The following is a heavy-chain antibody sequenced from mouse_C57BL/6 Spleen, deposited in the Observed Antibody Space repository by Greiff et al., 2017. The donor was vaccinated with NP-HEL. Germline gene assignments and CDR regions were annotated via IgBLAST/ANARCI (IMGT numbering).Heavy chain of an antibody. J-gene: IGHJ4*01. D-gene: IGHD1-1*01. CDR3: ARGIGYYGIEGYYYAMDY. V-gene: IGHV14-3*01. CDR2: IDPANGNT. Sequence: EVQLQQSVAELVRPGASVKLSCTASGFNIKNTYMHWVKQRPEQGLEWIGRIDPANGNTKYAPKFQGKATITADTYSNTAYLQLSSLTSEDTAISYCARGIGYYGIEGYYYAMDYWGQGTSVTVPS. CDR1: GFNIKNTY.